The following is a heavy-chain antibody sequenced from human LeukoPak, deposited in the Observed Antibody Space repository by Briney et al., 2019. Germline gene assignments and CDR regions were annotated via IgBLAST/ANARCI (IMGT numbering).Heavy chain of an antibody. J-gene: IGHJ4*02. D-gene: IGHD2-15*01. CDR1: GFTFSSYS. CDR2: ISSSSSYI. CDR3: ARGRGMAFLADY. V-gene: IGHV3-21*01. Sequence: AGGSLRLSCAASGFTFSSYSMNWVRQAPGKGLEWVSSISSSSSYIYYAVSVKGRFTISRDNAKNSLYLQMNSLRAEDTAVYYCARGRGMAFLADYWGQGTLVTVSS.